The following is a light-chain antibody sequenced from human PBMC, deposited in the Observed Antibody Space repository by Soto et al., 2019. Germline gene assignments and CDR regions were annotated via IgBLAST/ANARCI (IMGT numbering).Light chain of an antibody. CDR1: SSNIGAGYD. Sequence: QSVLTHPPSVSGAPGQRVTISCTGSSSNIGAGYDVHWYQQLPGTAPKLLIYGNSNRPSGVPDRFSGSKSGTSASLAITGLQAEDEAEYYCQSYDSSLSGLVFGTGTKVTVL. J-gene: IGLJ1*01. CDR2: GNS. V-gene: IGLV1-40*01. CDR3: QSYDSSLSGLV.